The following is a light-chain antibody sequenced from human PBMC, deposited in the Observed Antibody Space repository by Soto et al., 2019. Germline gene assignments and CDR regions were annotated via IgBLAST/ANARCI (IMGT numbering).Light chain of an antibody. Sequence: AVQRTHAPSSLAASVGGTVSGSFRASQGIGNYLGWYQQKPGKAPKLLIYDASSLQSGVPSRFSGSGSGTDFTLTISSLQPEDFATYYCLQDYNFPLTFGQGTRLEIK. CDR3: LQDYNFPLT. CDR1: QGIGNY. J-gene: IGKJ5*01. V-gene: IGKV1-6*01. CDR2: DAS.